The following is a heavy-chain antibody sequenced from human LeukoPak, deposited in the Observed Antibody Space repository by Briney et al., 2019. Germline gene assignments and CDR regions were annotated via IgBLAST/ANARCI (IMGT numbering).Heavy chain of an antibody. CDR1: GYTFTNYG. CDR3: ARDQSVRLLQTSSTYFKHVFAI. D-gene: IGHD6-13*01. V-gene: IGHV1-18*01. J-gene: IGHJ3*02. CDR2: ISAYNGNT. Sequence: GASVKVSCKTSGYTFTNYGISWVRQAPGLGLEWMGWISAYNGNTNYAQKVQGRVTMTTDTSTSTAYMELRSLRFDDTAVYYCARDQSVRLLQTSSTYFKHVFAIWGQGSMVTVSS.